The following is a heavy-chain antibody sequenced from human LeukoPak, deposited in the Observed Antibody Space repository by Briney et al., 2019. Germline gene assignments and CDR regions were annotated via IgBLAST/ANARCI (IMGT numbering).Heavy chain of an antibody. J-gene: IGHJ3*02. CDR3: ARGGSSGNDYSSFDI. Sequence: PGGSLRLSCAASGFTFSSYAMSWVRQAPGKGLEWVSGISGSGGSTHYADSVKGRFTISRHNSKNTLYLQVNSLRAEDTAVYFCARGGSSGNDYSSFDIWGQGTMVTVSS. CDR1: GFTFSSYA. CDR2: ISGSGGST. D-gene: IGHD5-12*01. V-gene: IGHV3-23*01.